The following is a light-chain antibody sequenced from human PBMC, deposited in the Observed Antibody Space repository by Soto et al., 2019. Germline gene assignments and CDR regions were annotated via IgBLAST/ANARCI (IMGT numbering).Light chain of an antibody. V-gene: IGKV3-15*01. CDR2: GAS. J-gene: IGKJ2*01. Sequence: EIVMTQSPATLSVSPGERAPLSCRSSQSVSSNLAWYQQKPGQAPRVLIYGASTRAAGIPARFSGSGSGTEFTLTISSLQSEDFAVYYCQHYNNWPPYYGYTVGQGTKLEI. CDR3: QHYNNWPPYYGYT. CDR1: QSVSSN.